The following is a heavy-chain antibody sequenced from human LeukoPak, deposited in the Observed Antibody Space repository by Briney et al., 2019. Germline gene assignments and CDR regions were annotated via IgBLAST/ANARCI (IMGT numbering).Heavy chain of an antibody. Sequence: GGSLRLSCAASGFTFSSYAMSWVRQAPGKGLEWVSAISGSCGSTYYADPVKGRFTISRDNSKNTLYLQMNSLRAEDTAVYYCAKVSRYYDSSGPVDYWGQGTLVTVSS. CDR2: ISGSCGST. CDR1: GFTFSSYA. J-gene: IGHJ4*02. V-gene: IGHV3-23*01. CDR3: AKVSRYYDSSGPVDY. D-gene: IGHD3-22*01.